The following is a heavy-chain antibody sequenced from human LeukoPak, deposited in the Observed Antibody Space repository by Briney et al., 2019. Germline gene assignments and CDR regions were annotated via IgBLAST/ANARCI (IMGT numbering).Heavy chain of an antibody. V-gene: IGHV1-18*01. CDR3: ARDRAGSAWYTTFDY. D-gene: IGHD6-19*01. CDR1: GYTFTSFG. Sequence: RASVKVSCKASGYTFTSFGISWVRQPPGQGLEGMGWISTYNGNTNYAQKLQGRVTITTDTSTSTAYMDLRSLRSDDTAVYYCARDRAGSAWYTTFDYWGQGTLVTVSS. J-gene: IGHJ4*02. CDR2: ISTYNGNT.